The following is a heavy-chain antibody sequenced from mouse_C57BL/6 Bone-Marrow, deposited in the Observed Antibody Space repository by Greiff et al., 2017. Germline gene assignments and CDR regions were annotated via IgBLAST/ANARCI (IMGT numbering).Heavy chain of an antibody. J-gene: IGHJ4*01. V-gene: IGHV1-81*01. CDR3: ARCLYAMDY. Sequence: VQLQQSGAELARPGASVKLSCTASGYTFTSYGISWVKQRTGQGFEWIGEIYPRSGNTYYNEQFKGKATLTADKSSSTAYMELRSLTSEDSAVYFCARCLYAMDYWGQGTSVTVSS. CDR2: IYPRSGNT. CDR1: GYTFTSYG.